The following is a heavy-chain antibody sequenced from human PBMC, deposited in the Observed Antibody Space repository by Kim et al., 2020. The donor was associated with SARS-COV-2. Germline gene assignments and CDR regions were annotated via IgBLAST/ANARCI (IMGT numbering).Heavy chain of an antibody. D-gene: IGHD2-21*01. V-gene: IGHV3-23*01. CDR2: ISDTGGST. CDR3: ATALLIVTDVRRGGDN. Sequence: GGSLRLSCAASGFTFSSYAMSWVRQAPGKGLEWVSGISDTGGSTYYGDSVTGRFTISRDNSYNTLYLQMNSLRVEDTAVYYCATALLIVTDVRRGGDNWGQGTLVTVSS. CDR1: GFTFSSYA. J-gene: IGHJ4*02.